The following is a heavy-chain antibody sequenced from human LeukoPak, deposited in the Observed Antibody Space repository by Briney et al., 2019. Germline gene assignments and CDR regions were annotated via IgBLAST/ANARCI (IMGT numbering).Heavy chain of an antibody. J-gene: IGHJ4*02. Sequence: EGPLRPSCGACGFTCSCDRMHGLRQSPERALVGVSRINPSGSSTNYADSVKRRLTISRDNAMNTLYLHVNSLRAEDTAVYYCASGVRGGYGTGLWGQGTLVTVSS. CDR2: INPSGSST. D-gene: IGHD3/OR15-3a*01. CDR1: GFTCSCDR. V-gene: IGHV3-74*01. CDR3: ASGVRGGYGTGL.